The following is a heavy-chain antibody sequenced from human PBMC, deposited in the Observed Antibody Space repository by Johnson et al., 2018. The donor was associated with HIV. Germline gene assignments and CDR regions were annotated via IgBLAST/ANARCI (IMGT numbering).Heavy chain of an antibody. CDR3: ARVTGDSSSWYVGAFDI. CDR1: EFTFSSYA. CDR2: IYSGGST. J-gene: IGHJ3*02. V-gene: IGHV3-NL1*01. Sequence: MQLVESGGGVVQPGRSLRLSCAASEFTFSSYAMHWVRQAPGKGLEWVSVIYSGGSTYYADSVKGRFTISRDKSKNTLYLQMNSLRAEDTAVYYCARVTGDSSSWYVGAFDIWGQGTMVTVSS. D-gene: IGHD6-13*01.